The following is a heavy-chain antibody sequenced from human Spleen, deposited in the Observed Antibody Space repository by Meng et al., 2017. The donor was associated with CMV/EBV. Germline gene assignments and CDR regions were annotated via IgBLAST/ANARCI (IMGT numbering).Heavy chain of an antibody. Sequence: GGSLRLSCAASGFTFSSYSMNWVRQAPGKGLEWVSYISSSSSTIYYADSVKGRFTISRDNAKNSLYLQMNSLRAEDTAVYYCARDHSGWGGIWDYWGQGTLVTVSS. J-gene: IGHJ4*02. CDR2: ISSSSSTI. D-gene: IGHD6-19*01. V-gene: IGHV3-48*04. CDR3: ARDHSGWGGIWDY. CDR1: GFTFSSYS.